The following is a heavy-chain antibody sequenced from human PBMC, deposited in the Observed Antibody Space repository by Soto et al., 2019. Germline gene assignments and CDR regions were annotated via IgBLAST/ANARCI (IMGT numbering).Heavy chain of an antibody. CDR1: GGSFSGYY. V-gene: IGHV4-34*01. D-gene: IGHD6-13*01. CDR2: INHSGST. CDR3: ARSGGTSIAAAGTGFDY. J-gene: IGHJ4*02. Sequence: QVQLQQWGAGLLKPSETLSLTCAVYGGSFSGYYWSWIRQPPGKGLEWIGEINHSGSTNYNPSLKIRVTISVDTSKNQSSLKLSSVTAADTAVYYCARSGGTSIAAAGTGFDYWGQGTLVTVSS.